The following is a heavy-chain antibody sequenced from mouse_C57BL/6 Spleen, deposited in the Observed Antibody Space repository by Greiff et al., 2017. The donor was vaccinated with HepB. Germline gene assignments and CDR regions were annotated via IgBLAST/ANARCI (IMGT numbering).Heavy chain of an antibody. V-gene: IGHV1-59*01. Sequence: VQLQQPGAELVRPGTSVKLSCKASGYTFTSYWMHWVKQRPGPGLEWIGVIDPSDSYTNYNQKFKGKATLTVGTSASTAYMQLSSLTSEDSAVYYCARREVAKAMDYWGQGTSVTVSS. D-gene: IGHD1-1*01. J-gene: IGHJ4*01. CDR1: GYTFTSYW. CDR2: IDPSDSYT. CDR3: ARREVAKAMDY.